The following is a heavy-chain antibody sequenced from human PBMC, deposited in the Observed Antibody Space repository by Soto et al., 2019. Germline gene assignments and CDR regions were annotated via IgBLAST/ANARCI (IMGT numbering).Heavy chain of an antibody. V-gene: IGHV3-30*18. CDR1: GFTFSSYG. CDR2: ISYDGSNK. D-gene: IGHD4-17*01. CDR3: AKGQRGLPQSYYYYGMDV. J-gene: IGHJ6*02. Sequence: QVQLVESGGGVVQPGRSLRLSCAASGFTFSSYGMHWVRQAPGKGLEWVAVISYDGSNKYYADSVKGRFTISRDNSKNTLYLQINSLRAEDTAVYYCAKGQRGLPQSYYYYGMDVCGQGTTVTVSS.